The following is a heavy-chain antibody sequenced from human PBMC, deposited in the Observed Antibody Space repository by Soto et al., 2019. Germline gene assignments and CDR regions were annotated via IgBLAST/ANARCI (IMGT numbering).Heavy chain of an antibody. CDR1: GGSISSGGYY. J-gene: IGHJ4*02. CDR2: IYYSGST. Sequence: SETLSLTCTVSGGSISSGGYYWSWIRQHPGKGLEWIGYIYYSGSTYYNPSLKSRVTISVDTSKNQFSLKLSSVTAADTAVYYCARESKSHPEYYFDYWGQGTLDTVSS. CDR3: ARESKSHPEYYFDY. V-gene: IGHV4-31*03.